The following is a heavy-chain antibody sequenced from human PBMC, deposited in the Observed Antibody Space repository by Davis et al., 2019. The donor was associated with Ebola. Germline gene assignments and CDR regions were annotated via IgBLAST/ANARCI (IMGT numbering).Heavy chain of an antibody. J-gene: IGHJ4*02. D-gene: IGHD3-22*01. V-gene: IGHV3-48*02. CDR3: ARATYDSSGYHYVYYFDS. CDR1: GFTFSSSW. Sequence: GESLKISCAASGFTFSSSWMSWIRQAPGKGLEWVSYISSSGSTIYYADSVKGRFTISRDNAKNSLYLQMSSLRDEDTAVYYCARATYDSSGYHYVYYFDSWGQGTLVTVSS. CDR2: ISSSGSTI.